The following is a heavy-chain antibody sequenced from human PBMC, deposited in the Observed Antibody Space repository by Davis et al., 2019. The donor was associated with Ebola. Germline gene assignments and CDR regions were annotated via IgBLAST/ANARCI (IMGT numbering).Heavy chain of an antibody. CDR2: INAGNGNT. Sequence: ASVKVSCKASGYTFTSYAMHWVRQAPGQRLEWMGWINAGNGNTKYSQKFQGRVTITRDTSASTAYMELSSLRSEDTAVYYCARTVEFSSSSVYYYYGMDVWGQGTTVTVSS. J-gene: IGHJ6*02. CDR1: GYTFTSYA. CDR3: ARTVEFSSSSVYYYYGMDV. V-gene: IGHV1-3*01. D-gene: IGHD6-6*01.